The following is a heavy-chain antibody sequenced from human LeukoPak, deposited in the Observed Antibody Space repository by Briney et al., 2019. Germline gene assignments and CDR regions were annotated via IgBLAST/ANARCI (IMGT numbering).Heavy chain of an antibody. D-gene: IGHD3-3*01. V-gene: IGHV3-30*18. CDR3: AKRVTMLGMAGPFDI. CDR1: GFTFSTYG. CDR2: ISYDGSTK. Sequence: GRSLGLSCAASGFTFSTYGMHWVRQAPGKGLEWVAVISYDGSTKVYADSVKGRFTISRDNSQNTLYLQMNSLRAEDTAVYYCAKRVTMLGMAGPFDIWGQGTMVTVSS. J-gene: IGHJ3*02.